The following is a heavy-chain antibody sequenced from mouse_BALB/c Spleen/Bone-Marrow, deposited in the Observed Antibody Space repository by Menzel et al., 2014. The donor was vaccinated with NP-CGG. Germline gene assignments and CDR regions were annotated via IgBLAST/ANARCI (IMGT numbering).Heavy chain of an antibody. CDR2: IWAGGST. D-gene: IGHD2-3*01. CDR3: ARDDDSYATDY. CDR1: GFSLTSYS. Sequence: VMLVESGPGLVAPSQSLSITCTVSGFSLTSYSVHWVRQPPGKGLEWLGVIWAGGSTNYNSALMPRLSISKDNSKSQVFLKMSSLQTDDTAMFYCARDDDSYATDYWGQGTSVTVSS. V-gene: IGHV2-9*02. J-gene: IGHJ4*01.